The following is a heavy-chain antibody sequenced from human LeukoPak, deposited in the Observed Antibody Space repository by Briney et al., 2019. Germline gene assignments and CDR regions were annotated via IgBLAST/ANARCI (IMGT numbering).Heavy chain of an antibody. CDR2: ISSSGSTI. CDR3: ARNYGDYGPRPFDY. J-gene: IGHJ4*02. D-gene: IGHD4-17*01. V-gene: IGHV3-48*03. CDR1: GFTFSSYE. Sequence: GGSLRPSCAASGFTFSSYEMNWVRQAPGKGLEWVSYISSSGSTIYYADSVKGRFTISRDNAKNSLYLQMNSLRAEDTAVYYCARNYGDYGPRPFDYWGQGTLVTVSS.